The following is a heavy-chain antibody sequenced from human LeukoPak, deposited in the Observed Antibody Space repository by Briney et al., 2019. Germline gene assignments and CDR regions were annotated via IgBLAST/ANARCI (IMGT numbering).Heavy chain of an antibody. CDR2: INPNSGGS. J-gene: IGHJ4*02. V-gene: IGHV1-2*02. CDR1: GYTFTSYY. Sequence: ASVKVSXKASGYTFTSYYIHWVRQAPGQGLEWMGWINPNSGGSNYAQNFQGRVTMTRDTSISTAYMELRRLRSDDTAVYYCARVNNYYDSSGYLYYFDYWGQGSLATVSS. CDR3: ARVNNYYDSSGYLYYFDY. D-gene: IGHD3-22*01.